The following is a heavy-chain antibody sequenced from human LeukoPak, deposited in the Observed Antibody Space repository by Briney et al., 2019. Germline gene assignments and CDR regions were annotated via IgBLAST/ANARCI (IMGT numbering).Heavy chain of an antibody. J-gene: IGHJ4*02. CDR1: GGSFSGYY. D-gene: IGHD2-8*01. V-gene: IGHV4-34*01. CDR3: ARANGQSDFDY. CDR2: INHSGST. Sequence: SETLSLTCAVYGGSFSGYYWGWIRQPPGKGLEWIGEINHSGSTNYNPSLKSRVTISVDASKNQFSLKLSSVTAADTAVYYCARANGQSDFDYWGQGTLVTVSS.